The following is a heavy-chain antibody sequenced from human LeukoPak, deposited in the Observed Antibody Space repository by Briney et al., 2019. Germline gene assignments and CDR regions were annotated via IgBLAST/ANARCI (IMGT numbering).Heavy chain of an antibody. CDR2: INPNSGGT. V-gene: IGHV1-2*02. CDR3: ARYFYDSSGSSSDAFDI. CDR1: GYTFTGYY. D-gene: IGHD3-22*01. Sequence: ASVKVSFKTSGYTFTGYYMHWVRQAPGQGLEWMGWINPNSGGTNYAQRFQGRVTMTRDTSMSTAYMELSRLRSDDSAVYYCARYFYDSSGSSSDAFDIWGQGTMVTVSS. J-gene: IGHJ3*02.